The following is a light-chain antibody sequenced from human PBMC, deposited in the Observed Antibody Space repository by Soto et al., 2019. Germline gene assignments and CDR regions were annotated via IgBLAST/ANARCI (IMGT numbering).Light chain of an antibody. V-gene: IGLV2-14*01. CDR2: DVS. J-gene: IGLJ1*01. CDR1: SSDVGTYNY. CDR3: SSYTTSSTLLYV. Sequence: QSALTQPASVSGSPGQSITISCTGTSSDVGTYNYVSWYQQHPGKVPKLLIYDVSNRPSGVSNRLSGSKSGNTASLTISGLQAEDEADYYCSSYTTSSTLLYVFGTGTKVTVL.